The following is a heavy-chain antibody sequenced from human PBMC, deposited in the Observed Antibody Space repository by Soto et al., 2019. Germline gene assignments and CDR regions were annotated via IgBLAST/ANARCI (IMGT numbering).Heavy chain of an antibody. J-gene: IGHJ5*02. Sequence: PSETLSLTCTVPGDSISTYYWHWIRLPPGKGLEWIGYIYYTGDTNYNPSLKSRVTISLDTSKNQFSLKLSSVTAADTAVYYCATDPSGDPPLYRLAPSGQGTLVTVS. CDR2: IYYTGDT. CDR3: ATDPSGDPPLYRLAP. V-gene: IGHV4-59*01. CDR1: GDSISTYY. D-gene: IGHD1-26*01.